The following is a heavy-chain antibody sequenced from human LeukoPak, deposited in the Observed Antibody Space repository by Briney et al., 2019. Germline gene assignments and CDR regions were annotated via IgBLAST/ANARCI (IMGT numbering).Heavy chain of an antibody. CDR2: INPNSGGT. J-gene: IGHJ6*03. CDR1: GYTFTGYY. V-gene: IGHV1-2*02. CDR3: ARLPYREYYYMDV. D-gene: IGHD3-16*02. Sequence: GASVKVSCKASGYTFTGYYMHWVRQAPGQGLEWMGWINPNSGGTNYAQKFQGRVTMTRDTSISTAYMELSRLRSDDTAVYYCARLPYREYYYMDVWGKGTTVTISS.